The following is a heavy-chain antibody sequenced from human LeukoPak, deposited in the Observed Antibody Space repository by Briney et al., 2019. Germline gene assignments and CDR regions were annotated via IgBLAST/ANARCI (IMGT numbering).Heavy chain of an antibody. D-gene: IGHD1-26*01. J-gene: IGHJ4*02. CDR3: ARLSLGATGGYYFDY. V-gene: IGHV4-59*01. CDR2: IYYSEST. CDR1: GGSISSYY. Sequence: SETLSLTCTVSGGSISSYYWTWVRQPPGKGVEWIGYIYYSESTNYTPSLKSRVTISADTSKKQFSLKLSSVTAADTAVYYCARLSLGATGGYYFDYWGQGTLVTVSS.